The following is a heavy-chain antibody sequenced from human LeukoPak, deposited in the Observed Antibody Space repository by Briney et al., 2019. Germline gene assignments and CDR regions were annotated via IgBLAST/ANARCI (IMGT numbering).Heavy chain of an antibody. V-gene: IGHV4-4*07. CDR3: ARGPPGGRFDP. CDR2: IYSSGST. J-gene: IGHJ5*02. CDR1: GGSISSYY. Sequence: PSETLSLTCTVSGGSISSYYWSWIRQPAGKGLEWIGHIYSSGSTKYNPSLKSRITMSVDTSKNQFSLKLSSVNAADTAVYYCARGPPGGRFDPWGQGTLVTVSS. D-gene: IGHD3-10*01.